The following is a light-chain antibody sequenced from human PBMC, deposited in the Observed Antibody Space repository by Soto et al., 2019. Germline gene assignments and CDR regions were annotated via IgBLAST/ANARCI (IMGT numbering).Light chain of an antibody. CDR2: GAS. CDR3: QQYNNRPWT. Sequence: EIVMTQSPATLSVSPGGRATLSCRASQSISDTLAWYQQKPGQAPRLLIYGASTRATGFPARFSGSGSGTDFTITISSLQSEDFAVYYCQQYNNRPWTFGQGTKVEIK. J-gene: IGKJ1*01. CDR1: QSISDT. V-gene: IGKV3-15*01.